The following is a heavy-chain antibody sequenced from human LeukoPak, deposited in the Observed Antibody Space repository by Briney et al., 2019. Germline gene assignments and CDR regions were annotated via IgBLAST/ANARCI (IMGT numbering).Heavy chain of an antibody. CDR3: ARDSPYCSSTSCYPDY. J-gene: IGHJ4*02. V-gene: IGHV3-48*04. CDR2: ISSPSHTI. CDR1: GFTFTSYA. D-gene: IGHD2-2*01. Sequence: PGGSLRLSCAASGFTFTSYAMNWVRQAPGKGLECVSYISSPSHTIFYADSVKGRFSISRDDAKNSLYLQMNGLRAEDTALYHCARDSPYCSSTSCYPDYWGQGTLVTVSS.